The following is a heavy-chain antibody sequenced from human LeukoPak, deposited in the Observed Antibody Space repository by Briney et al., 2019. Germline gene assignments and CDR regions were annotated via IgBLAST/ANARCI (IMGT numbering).Heavy chain of an antibody. Sequence: SETLSLTCTVSGGSISSGGYYWRWIRQHPGKGLEWIGYIYYSGSTYYNPSLKSRVTISVDTSKNQFSLKLSSVTAADTAVYYCASSLTYYYDSSGPRVDYWGQGTLVTVSS. CDR3: ASSLTYYYDSSGPRVDY. CDR2: IYYSGST. D-gene: IGHD3-22*01. V-gene: IGHV4-31*03. CDR1: GGSISSGGYY. J-gene: IGHJ4*02.